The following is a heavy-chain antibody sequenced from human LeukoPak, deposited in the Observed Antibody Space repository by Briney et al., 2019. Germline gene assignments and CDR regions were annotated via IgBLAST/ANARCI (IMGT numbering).Heavy chain of an antibody. D-gene: IGHD6-19*01. V-gene: IGHV3-15*01. Sequence: GGSLRFSCAASGFTFSNAWMSGVRQAPGKGLEWVGRIKSKTDGGTTDYAAPVKGRFTISRDDSKNTLYLQMNSLKTEDTAVYYCTTDESSGWAFDYWGQGTLVTVSS. CDR2: IKSKTDGGTT. CDR1: GFTFSNAW. CDR3: TTDESSGWAFDY. J-gene: IGHJ4*02.